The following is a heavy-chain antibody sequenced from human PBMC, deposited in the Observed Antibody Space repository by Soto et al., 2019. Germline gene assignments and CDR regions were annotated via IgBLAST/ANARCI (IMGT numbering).Heavy chain of an antibody. CDR2: INSDRSST. CDR1: GFTFSSYL. Sequence: EVQLVESGGGLVQPGGSLRLSCAASGFTFSSYLMHWVRQAPGKVLVWVSRINSDRSSTSYADSVKGRFTISRDNAKNTLYLQMNSLRAEDTAVYYCVRTSLVVAAATREDYWGQGTLVTVSS. V-gene: IGHV3-74*01. D-gene: IGHD2-15*01. J-gene: IGHJ4*02. CDR3: VRTSLVVAAATREDY.